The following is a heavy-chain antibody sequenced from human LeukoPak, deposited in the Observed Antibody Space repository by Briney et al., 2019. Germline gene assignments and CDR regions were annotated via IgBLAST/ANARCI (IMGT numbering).Heavy chain of an antibody. D-gene: IGHD6-13*01. Sequence: GGSLRLSCAASGFTFSSYSMSWVRQAPGKGLEWVSSISSSSSYIYYADSVKGRFTISRDNAKNSLYLQMNSLRAEDTAVYYCARDRTKDSSSWYWFGWFDPWGQGTLVTVSS. CDR2: ISSSSSYI. CDR1: GFTFSSYS. J-gene: IGHJ5*02. CDR3: ARDRTKDSSSWYWFGWFDP. V-gene: IGHV3-21*01.